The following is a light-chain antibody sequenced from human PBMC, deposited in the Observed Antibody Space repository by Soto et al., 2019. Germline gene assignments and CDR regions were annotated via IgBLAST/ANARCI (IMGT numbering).Light chain of an antibody. CDR2: EVS. J-gene: IGLJ3*02. CDR3: SSYTSSSTWL. Sequence: QSALTQPASVSGSPGQSITISCTGTSSDVGAYNYVSWYQQHPGKAPKLMIYEVSNRPSGVSIRFSGSKSANTASLTISGLQAGDEADYYCSSYTSSSTWLFGGGTKLTVL. CDR1: SSDVGAYNY. V-gene: IGLV2-14*03.